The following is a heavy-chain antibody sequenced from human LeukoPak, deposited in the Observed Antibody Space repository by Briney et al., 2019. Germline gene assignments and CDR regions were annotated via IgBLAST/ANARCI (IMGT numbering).Heavy chain of an antibody. CDR3: AKDLGSSGWYIDY. D-gene: IGHD6-19*01. CDR2: NSGGSS. J-gene: IGHJ4*02. V-gene: IGHV3-23*01. Sequence: GGSLRLSCGASGFSFSDYGMHWVRQAPGKGLEWVSSNSGGSSYYADSVKGRFTISRDNSKNTLYLQMNSLRAEDTAVYYCAKDLGSSGWYIDYWGQGTLVTVSS. CDR1: GFSFSDYG.